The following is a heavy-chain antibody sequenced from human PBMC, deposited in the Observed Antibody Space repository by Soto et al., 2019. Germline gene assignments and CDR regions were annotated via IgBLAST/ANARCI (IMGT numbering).Heavy chain of an antibody. CDR3: ARVYRKGPCGGNSGEYFQH. D-gene: IGHD2-21*02. Sequence: GASVKVSCKASGYTFTSYAMHWVRQAPGQRLEWMGWINAGNGNTKYSQKFQGRVTITRDTSASTAYMELSSLRSEDTAVYYCARVYRKGPCGGNSGEYFQHWGQGTLVTVSS. V-gene: IGHV1-3*01. CDR1: GYTFTSYA. J-gene: IGHJ1*01. CDR2: INAGNGNT.